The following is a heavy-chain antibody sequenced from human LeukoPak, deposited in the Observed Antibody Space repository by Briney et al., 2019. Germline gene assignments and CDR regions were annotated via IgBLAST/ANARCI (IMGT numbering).Heavy chain of an antibody. V-gene: IGHV3-74*01. CDR1: GFAFRNYW. J-gene: IGHJ5*02. CDR2: INPDGSTT. D-gene: IGHD2-8*02. CDR3: ARGGKLEPTGLAP. Sequence: PGGSLRLSCVASGFAFRNYWMYWVRQGPGKGLVWLSRINPDGSTTTYADSVKGRPTISRDNAKRILSLHINSLRVEDSAIYCCARGGKLEPTGLAPWGQGALVVVSS.